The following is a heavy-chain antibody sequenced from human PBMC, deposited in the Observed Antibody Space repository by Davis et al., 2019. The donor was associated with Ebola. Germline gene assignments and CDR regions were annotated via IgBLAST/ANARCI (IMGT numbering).Heavy chain of an antibody. J-gene: IGHJ4*02. V-gene: IGHV4-59*01. Sequence: MPSETLSLTCTVSGASISSYYWSWVRQPPGKGLEWVGYIYYSGTTHYNPSLRGRVTISVDTSKKHFSLKLGSVTAADTAVYYCARGSQWLGPDYWGQGTLVTVSS. D-gene: IGHD6-19*01. CDR1: GASISSYY. CDR3: ARGSQWLGPDY. CDR2: IYYSGTT.